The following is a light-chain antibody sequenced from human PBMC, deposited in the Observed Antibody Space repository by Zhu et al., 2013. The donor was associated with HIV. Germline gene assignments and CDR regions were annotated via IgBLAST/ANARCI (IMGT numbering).Light chain of an antibody. J-gene: IGKJ1*01. CDR1: QSISSTY. CDR2: DAS. V-gene: IGKV3-20*01. CDR3: QQYGSSPRT. Sequence: EIVLTQSPGTLSLSPGETATLSCRASQSISSTYLGWYQQKPGQAPRLLIYDASNRATGIPARFSGSGSGTDFTLTISRLEPEDFAVYYCQQYGSSPRTFGQGTKVEIK.